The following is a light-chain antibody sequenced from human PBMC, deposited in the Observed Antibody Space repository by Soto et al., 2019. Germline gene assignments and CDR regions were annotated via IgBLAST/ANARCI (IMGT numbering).Light chain of an antibody. CDR3: ETWDSNSVV. Sequence: QSALTQSSSASASLGSSVKLTCTLSSGHSSYIIAWHQQQPGKAPRYLMKLEGSGSYNKGSGVPDRFSGSSSGADRYLTISNLQSEDEADYYCETWDSNSVVFGGGTMLTVL. CDR1: SGHSSYI. CDR2: LEGSGSY. V-gene: IGLV4-60*03. J-gene: IGLJ2*01.